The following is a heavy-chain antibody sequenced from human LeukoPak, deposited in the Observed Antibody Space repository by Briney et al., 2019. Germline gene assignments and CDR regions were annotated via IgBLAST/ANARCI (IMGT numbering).Heavy chain of an antibody. D-gene: IGHD5-18*01. J-gene: IGHJ6*03. Sequence: GASVKVSCKASGYTFTSYGISWVRQAPGQGLEWMGWISAYNGNTNYAQKLQGRVTMTTDTSTSTAYMELRSLRSDDTAVYYCARGPNQSLGYSYGSNRFYYYYYYMDVWGKGTTVTVSS. CDR3: ARGPNQSLGYSYGSNRFYYYYYYMDV. CDR2: ISAYNGNT. CDR1: GYTFTSYG. V-gene: IGHV1-18*01.